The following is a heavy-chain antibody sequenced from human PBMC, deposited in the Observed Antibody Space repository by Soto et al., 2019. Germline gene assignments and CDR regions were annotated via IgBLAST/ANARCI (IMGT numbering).Heavy chain of an antibody. Sequence: TGGSLRLSCAASGFTFSSYAMSWVRQAPGKGLEWVSAISGSGGSTYYADSVKGRFTISRDNSKNTLYLQMNSLRAEDTAVYYCAKAYYYDSSGYYPNWFDPWGQGTLVTVSS. D-gene: IGHD3-22*01. J-gene: IGHJ5*02. CDR2: ISGSGGST. CDR1: GFTFSSYA. CDR3: AKAYYYDSSGYYPNWFDP. V-gene: IGHV3-23*01.